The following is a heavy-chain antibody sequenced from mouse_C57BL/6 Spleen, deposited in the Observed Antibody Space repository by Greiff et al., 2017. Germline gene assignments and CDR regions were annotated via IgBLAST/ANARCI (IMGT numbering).Heavy chain of an antibody. J-gene: IGHJ2*01. Sequence: EVQLQESGTVLARPGASVKMSCKTSGYTFTSYWMHWVKQRPGQGLEWIGAIYPGNSDTSYNQKFKGKAKLTAPTSASTAYMELSSLTNEDSAVYYCTRREYYCDLSHYFDYWGQGTTLTVSS. CDR2: IYPGNSDT. D-gene: IGHD1-1*01. CDR1: GYTFTSYW. V-gene: IGHV1-5*01. CDR3: TRREYYCDLSHYFDY.